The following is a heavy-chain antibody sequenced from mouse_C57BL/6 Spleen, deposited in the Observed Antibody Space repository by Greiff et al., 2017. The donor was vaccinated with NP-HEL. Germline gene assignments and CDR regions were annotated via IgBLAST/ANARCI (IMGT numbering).Heavy chain of an antibody. CDR2: IDPSDSYT. CDR1: GYTFTSYW. CDR3: ARAGGRDFDY. J-gene: IGHJ2*01. Sequence: QVQLKQPGAELVKPGASVKLSCKASGYTFTSYWMQWVKQRPGQGLEWIGEIDPSDSYTNYNQKFKGKATLTVDPPSSTAYMQLSSLTSEGSAVYYCARAGGRDFDYWGQGTTLTVSS. D-gene: IGHD3-3*01. V-gene: IGHV1-50*01.